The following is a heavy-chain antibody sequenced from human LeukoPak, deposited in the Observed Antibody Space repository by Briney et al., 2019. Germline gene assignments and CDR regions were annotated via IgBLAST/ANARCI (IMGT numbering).Heavy chain of an antibody. Sequence: GGSLRPSCAASGFTFSSYSMNWVRQAPGKGLEWVSSISSSSSYIYYADSVKGRFTISRDNAKNSLYLQMNSLRAEDTAVYYCARPGAGGTFNYWGQGTLVTVSS. CDR1: GFTFSSYS. V-gene: IGHV3-21*01. D-gene: IGHD2-8*02. J-gene: IGHJ4*02. CDR3: ARPGAGGTFNY. CDR2: ISSSSSYI.